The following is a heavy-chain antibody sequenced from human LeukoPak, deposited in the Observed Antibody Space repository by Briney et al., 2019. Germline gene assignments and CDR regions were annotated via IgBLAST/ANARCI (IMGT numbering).Heavy chain of an antibody. D-gene: IGHD2-21*02. CDR2: INPDGRDT. CDR3: TSWGDTTAEYFQR. CDR1: GFTFNRCW. V-gene: IGHV3-7*01. J-gene: IGHJ1*01. Sequence: GGSLRLSCVVSGFTFNRCWMNWVRQAPGKGLEWVAHINPDGRDTYYVVSVKGRFTISRDNAQNSMYLQMNSLRVEDTAVYYCTSWGDTTAEYFQRWGQGTQVTVSS.